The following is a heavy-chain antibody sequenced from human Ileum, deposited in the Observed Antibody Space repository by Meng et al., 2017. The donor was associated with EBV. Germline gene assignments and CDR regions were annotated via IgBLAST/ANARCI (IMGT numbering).Heavy chain of an antibody. CDR1: NGSVSSYGYY. J-gene: IGHJ4*02. V-gene: IGHV4-61*08. CDR3: ARERGGGDRGIQ. Sequence: QVQLKDSGPGLVKPLESLSLTCSVANGSVSSYGYYWTWIRQPPGKGLEWIGYMSYTGSTNYKSTLKSRVTISVDKSKNQFSLKLSSVTAADTAVYYCARERGGGDRGIQWGQGTLVTVSS. CDR2: MSYTGST. D-gene: IGHD2-21*02.